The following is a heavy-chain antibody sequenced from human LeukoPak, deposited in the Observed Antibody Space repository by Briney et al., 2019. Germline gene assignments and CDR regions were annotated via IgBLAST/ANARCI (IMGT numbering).Heavy chain of an antibody. CDR3: ARDGGDDAFDI. Sequence: SGRSLRLSCAASALTFSSYWMRWVRQAPGKGLVWVSRITSDGSSTSYADSVKGRFTISRDNAKNTLYLQMNSLRAEDTAVYYCARDGGDDAFDIWGQGTMVTVSS. CDR2: ITSDGSST. CDR1: ALTFSSYW. V-gene: IGHV3-74*01. D-gene: IGHD3-10*01. J-gene: IGHJ3*02.